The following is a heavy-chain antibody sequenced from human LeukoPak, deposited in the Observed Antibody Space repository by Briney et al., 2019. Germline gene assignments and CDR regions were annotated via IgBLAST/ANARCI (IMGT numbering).Heavy chain of an antibody. V-gene: IGHV4-4*07. J-gene: IGHJ4*02. CDR3: ARGKVVAGTPGQNSWDS. CDR1: GGSISSYC. Sequence: PSETLSLTCTVSGGSISSYCWNWIRQPAGRGLEWIGRIHTSGSTNYNPSLKSRVTMPVDTSKNQFSLKLSSATAADTAVYYCARGKVVAGTPGQNSWDSWGQGILVTVSS. CDR2: IHTSGST. D-gene: IGHD6-19*01.